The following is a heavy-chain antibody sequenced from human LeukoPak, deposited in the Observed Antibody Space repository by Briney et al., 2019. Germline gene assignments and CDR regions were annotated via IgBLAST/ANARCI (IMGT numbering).Heavy chain of an antibody. Sequence: GGSLRLSCAASGFTFSSYAMSWVRQAPGKGLEWVSAISGSGGSTYYADSVKGRFTISRDNSKNTLYLQMNSLRAEDTAVYYCAKTYYYDSSGYYFVTPFDYWGQGTLVTVSS. CDR3: AKTYYYDSSGYYFVTPFDY. D-gene: IGHD3-22*01. V-gene: IGHV3-23*01. J-gene: IGHJ4*02. CDR1: GFTFSSYA. CDR2: ISGSGGST.